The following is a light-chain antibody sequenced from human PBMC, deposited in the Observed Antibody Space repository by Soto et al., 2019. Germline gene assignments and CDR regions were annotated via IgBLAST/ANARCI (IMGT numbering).Light chain of an antibody. CDR1: QSVSSSY. J-gene: IGKJ2*01. V-gene: IGKV3-20*01. CDR3: QQYGSSPPYT. CDR2: GAS. Sequence: EMGWTQSPGTLSLSPGERATLSCRASQSVSSSYLAWYQQKPGQAPRLLIYGASSRATGIPDRFSGSGSGTDFTLTISRLEPEDFAVYYCQQYGSSPPYTFGQGTKLEIK.